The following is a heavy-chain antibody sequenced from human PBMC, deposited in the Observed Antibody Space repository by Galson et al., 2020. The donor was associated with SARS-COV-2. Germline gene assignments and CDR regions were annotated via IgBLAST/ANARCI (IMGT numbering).Heavy chain of an antibody. CDR1: GYSFTSYW. V-gene: IGHV5-51*01. J-gene: IGHJ4*02. D-gene: IGHD2-15*01. Sequence: GESLKISCQAPGYSFTSYWIGWVRQMPGKGLEWMGIINPDDSETRYSPSFQGQVTISVDKSISSAYLQWSSLRASDTAMYYWARHIGYCSRSGCHGNFDSWGQGTLVAVST. CDR3: ARHIGYCSRSGCHGNFDS. CDR2: INPDDSET.